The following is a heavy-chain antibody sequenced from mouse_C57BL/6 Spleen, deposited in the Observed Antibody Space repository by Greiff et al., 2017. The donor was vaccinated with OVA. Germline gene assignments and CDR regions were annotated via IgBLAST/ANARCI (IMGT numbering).Heavy chain of an antibody. D-gene: IGHD2-3*01. Sequence: VQLQQPGAELVKPGASVKLSCKASGYTFTSYWMQWVKQRPGQGLEWIGEIDPSDSYTNYNQKFKGKATLTVDTSSSTAYMQLSSLTSEDSAVYYCARSGVYDGYFFDYWGQGTTLTVSS. CDR1: GYTFTSYW. J-gene: IGHJ2*01. CDR3: ARSGVYDGYFFDY. CDR2: IDPSDSYT. V-gene: IGHV1-50*01.